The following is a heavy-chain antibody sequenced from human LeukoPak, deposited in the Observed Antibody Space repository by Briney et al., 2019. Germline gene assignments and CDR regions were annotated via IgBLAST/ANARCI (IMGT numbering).Heavy chain of an antibody. J-gene: IGHJ6*03. CDR2: INPNSGGT. V-gene: IGHV1-2*06. CDR1: GYTFTGYY. Sequence: ASVKVSCKASGYTFTGYYMHWVRQAPGQGLGWMGRINPNSGGTKCAQKFQGRVTMTRDTSTSTAYMELSRLRSDDTAVYYCAREGGSSSYWGYYYYMDVWGKGTTVTVSS. D-gene: IGHD6-6*01. CDR3: AREGGSSSYWGYYYYMDV.